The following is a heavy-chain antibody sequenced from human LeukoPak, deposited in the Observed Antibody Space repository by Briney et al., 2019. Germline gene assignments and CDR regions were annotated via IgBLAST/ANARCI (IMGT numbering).Heavy chain of an antibody. D-gene: IGHD2-2*01. CDR3: ASVLVLGAAAYFDY. Sequence: SETLSLTCTVSGGSVSSGSYYWSWIRQPSGKGLEWIGYIYYSGSTNYNPSLKSRVTISVDTSKNQFSLKLSSVTAADTAVYYCASVLVLGAAAYFDYWGQGTLVTVSS. CDR1: GGSVSSGSYY. CDR2: IYYSGST. V-gene: IGHV4-61*01. J-gene: IGHJ4*02.